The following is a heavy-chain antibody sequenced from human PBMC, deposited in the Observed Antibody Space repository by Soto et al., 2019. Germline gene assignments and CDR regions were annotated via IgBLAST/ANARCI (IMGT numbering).Heavy chain of an antibody. CDR2: INPNSGGT. Sequence: ASVKVSCKASGYTFTGYYMHWVRQAPGQGLEWMGWINPNSGGTNYAQKFQGWVTMTRDTSISTAYMELSRLRSDDTAVYYCARDLYYGGNSYFDYWGQGTLVTVSS. CDR1: GYTFTGYY. J-gene: IGHJ4*02. CDR3: ARDLYYGGNSYFDY. D-gene: IGHD4-17*01. V-gene: IGHV1-2*04.